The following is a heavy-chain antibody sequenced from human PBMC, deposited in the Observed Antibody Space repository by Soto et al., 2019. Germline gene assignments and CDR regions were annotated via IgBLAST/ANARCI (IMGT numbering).Heavy chain of an antibody. D-gene: IGHD5-18*01. J-gene: IGHJ5*02. CDR1: GYTFTSYY. CDR3: ARVYPSDTRYGYVXXXXXDP. Sequence: ASVKVSCKASGYTFTSYYMHWVRQAPGQGLEWMGIINPSGGSTSYAQKFQGRVTMTRDTSTSTVYMELSSLRSEDTAVYYCARVYPSDTRYGYVXXXXXDPWGXGTLVTVXS. CDR2: INPSGGST. V-gene: IGHV1-46*03.